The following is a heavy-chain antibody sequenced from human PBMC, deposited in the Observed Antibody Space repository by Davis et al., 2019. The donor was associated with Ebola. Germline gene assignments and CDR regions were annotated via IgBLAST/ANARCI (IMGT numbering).Heavy chain of an antibody. Sequence: PGGSLRLSCAVYGGSFSGYYWSWIRQPPGKGLEWIGEINHSGSTNYNPSLKSRVTISVDTSKNQFSLKLSSVTAADTAVYYCARGRNSPPFFRKSQGGDYWGQGTLVTVSS. V-gene: IGHV4-34*01. J-gene: IGHJ4*02. D-gene: IGHD2/OR15-2a*01. CDR1: GGSFSGYY. CDR3: ARGRNSPPFFRKSQGGDY. CDR2: INHSGST.